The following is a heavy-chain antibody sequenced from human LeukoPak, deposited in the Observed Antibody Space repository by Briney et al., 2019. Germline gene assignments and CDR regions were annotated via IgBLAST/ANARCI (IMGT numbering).Heavy chain of an antibody. J-gene: IGHJ6*02. Sequence: SGPTLVNPTQTLTLTCTFSGFSLSTSGVGVGWIRQPPGKALEWLALIYWNEDKRYSPSLKSRLTITKDTSKNQVVLTMTNMDPVDTATYYCAHCFYDSSGYYYGYYYYGMDVWGQGTTVTVSS. CDR3: AHCFYDSSGYYYGYYYYGMDV. V-gene: IGHV2-5*01. CDR1: GFSLSTSGVG. D-gene: IGHD3-22*01. CDR2: IYWNEDK.